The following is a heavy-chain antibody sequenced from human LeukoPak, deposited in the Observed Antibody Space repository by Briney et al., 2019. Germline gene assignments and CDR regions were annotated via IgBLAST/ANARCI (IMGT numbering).Heavy chain of an antibody. CDR2: VWYDGTNR. CDR3: ARTTAFDY. Sequence: PGKSLRLSCAASGFTFSTYAMNWVRQAPGKGLEWVAVVWYDGTNRYYADSVKGRFTISRDNSRNTLFLQMNSLRAEDTAVYYCARTTAFDYWGQGTLVTVSS. V-gene: IGHV3-33*01. CDR1: GFTFSTYA. D-gene: IGHD4-17*01. J-gene: IGHJ4*02.